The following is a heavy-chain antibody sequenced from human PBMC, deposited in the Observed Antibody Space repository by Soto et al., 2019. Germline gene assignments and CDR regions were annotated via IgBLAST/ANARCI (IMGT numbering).Heavy chain of an antibody. CDR1: GFTFSDYD. CDR2: IGAAGDP. Sequence: HPGGSLRLSCTASGFTFSDYDMHWVRQAAGKGLERVSTIGAAGDPYYTGSVKGRFTISRENARNSMFLQMNSVTVGDTAVYYCARAYTGRLPRRADYYYALDVWGQGTKVTVSS. CDR3: ARAYTGRLPRRADYYYALDV. J-gene: IGHJ6*02. V-gene: IGHV3-13*05. D-gene: IGHD2-15*01.